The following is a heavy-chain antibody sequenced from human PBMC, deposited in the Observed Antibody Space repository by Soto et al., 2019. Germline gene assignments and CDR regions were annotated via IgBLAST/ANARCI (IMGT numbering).Heavy chain of an antibody. CDR1: GYTFTSYA. V-gene: IGHV1-18*01. Sequence: ASVKVSCKASGYTFTSYAISWVRQAPGQGLEWMGWTSAYNGNTKYAQKFQGRVTMTTDTSTSTAYMELRSLRSDDTAVYYCARDSPPVDYWGQGTLVTVPQ. J-gene: IGHJ4*02. CDR2: TSAYNGNT. CDR3: ARDSPPVDY.